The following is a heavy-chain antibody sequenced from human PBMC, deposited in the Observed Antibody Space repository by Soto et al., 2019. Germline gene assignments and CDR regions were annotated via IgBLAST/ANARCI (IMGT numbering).Heavy chain of an antibody. D-gene: IGHD4-17*01. CDR3: AKDLSRWPHYAFDS. Sequence: EVQLLESGGGLLQPGGSLRLSCVASGLTFSNYGMTWVRQSPGKGLGGVSGISINGDTANYADSVKGRFTISRDNSKNALYMQMNGLRPEDTAVYYCAKDLSRWPHYAFDSWGQGTLVTVSS. CDR2: ISINGDTA. J-gene: IGHJ5*01. V-gene: IGHV3-23*01. CDR1: GLTFSNYG.